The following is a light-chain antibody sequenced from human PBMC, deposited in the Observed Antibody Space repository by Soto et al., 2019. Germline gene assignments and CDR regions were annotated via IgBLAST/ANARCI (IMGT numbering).Light chain of an antibody. CDR1: SSNLGAGYD. V-gene: IGLV1-40*01. J-gene: IGLJ2*01. CDR2: GNN. CDR3: QPYDSTLGVV. Sequence: QSVLTQAPSVSGAPGQRFTISCTGSSSNLGAGYDVHWYQQRPGTAPKLLIFGNNNRPSGVPDRFSGSKSGASASLAITGLQASDEADYYCQPYDSTLGVVFGGGTKRTGL.